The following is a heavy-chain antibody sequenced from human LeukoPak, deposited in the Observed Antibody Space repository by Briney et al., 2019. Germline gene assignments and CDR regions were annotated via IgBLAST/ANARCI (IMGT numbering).Heavy chain of an antibody. J-gene: IGHJ6*03. CDR2: VHHSGNT. CDR3: ARGSGRWYYYYYMDV. CDR1: GYSINSNYY. V-gene: IGHV4-38-2*02. D-gene: IGHD6-19*01. Sequence: SETLSLTCTVSGYSINSNYYWGWIRQPPGKGLEWIGSVHHSGNTYYNPSLTSRVTISLDTSKSHLSLKMDSVTAADTAVYYCARGSGRWYYYYYMDVWGKGTTVTVSS.